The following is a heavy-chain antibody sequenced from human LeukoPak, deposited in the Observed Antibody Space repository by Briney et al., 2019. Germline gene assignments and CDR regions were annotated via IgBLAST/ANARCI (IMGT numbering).Heavy chain of an antibody. J-gene: IGHJ4*02. CDR3: AKRDSDPIRFDY. D-gene: IGHD1-26*01. Sequence: GGPLRLSCAASGFTFSSYAMSWVRQAPGKGLEWVSTITDTGGRISYADSVKGRFTISRDNSENTLYLQMNSLRAEDTAVYYCAKRDSDPIRFDYWGQGTLVTVSS. CDR1: GFTFSSYA. V-gene: IGHV3-23*01. CDR2: ITDTGGRI.